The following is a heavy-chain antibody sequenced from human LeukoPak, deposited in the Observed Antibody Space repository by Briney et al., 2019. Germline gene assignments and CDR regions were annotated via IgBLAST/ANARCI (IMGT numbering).Heavy chain of an antibody. CDR2: MNPNSGNT. CDR1: GYTLTSYD. Sequence: ASVTVSCKASGYTLTSYDINWVRQATGQGLEWMGWMNPNSGNTGYAQKFQGRVTMTRNTSISTAYMELSSLRSEDTAVYYCARGRELLLQDYWGQGTLVTVSS. D-gene: IGHD1-26*01. V-gene: IGHV1-8*01. CDR3: ARGRELLLQDY. J-gene: IGHJ4*02.